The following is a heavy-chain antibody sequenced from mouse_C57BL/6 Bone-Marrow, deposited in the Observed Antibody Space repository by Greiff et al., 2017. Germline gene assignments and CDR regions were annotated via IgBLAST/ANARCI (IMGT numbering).Heavy chain of an antibody. CDR1: GYTFTSYG. Sequence: VKLQQSGAELARPGASVKLSCKASGYTFTSYGISWVKQRTGQGLEWIGEIYPSDSYTNYNQKFKGKATLTVDTSSSTAYMQLSSLTSEDSAVYYCAREGLLRSLAMDYWGQGTSVTVSS. D-gene: IGHD1-1*01. CDR2: IYPSDSYT. CDR3: AREGLLRSLAMDY. J-gene: IGHJ4*01. V-gene: IGHV1-81*01.